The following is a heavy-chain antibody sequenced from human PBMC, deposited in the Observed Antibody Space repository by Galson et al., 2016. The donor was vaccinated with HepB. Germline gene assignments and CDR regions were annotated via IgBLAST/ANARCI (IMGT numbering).Heavy chain of an antibody. CDR1: GYTFSNFG. D-gene: IGHD7-27*01. Sequence: SCKAPGYTFSNFGLNWVRQAPGQGLEWLGRISAKTGDTKYAQSLQGRVSMTTDTSTNTAFMELRSLRSDDTAMYYCARDINWGPPIWYFDLWGRGTLVTVSS. CDR2: ISAKTGDT. J-gene: IGHJ2*01. CDR3: ARDINWGPPIWYFDL. V-gene: IGHV1-18*04.